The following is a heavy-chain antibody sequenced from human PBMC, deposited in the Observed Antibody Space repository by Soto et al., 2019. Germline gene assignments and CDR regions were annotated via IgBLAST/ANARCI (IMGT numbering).Heavy chain of an antibody. CDR3: IRGGSPYYYDY. Sequence: EVQLVESGGGLVQPGGSLKLSCAASGFIFSGSAVHWVRQASGKGLEWVGRILSKAGNYATAYPASMKGRFTISRDDSENTAFLQVNSLKTEDTAVYYCIRGGSPYYYDYWGQGTLVAVSS. CDR2: ILSKAGNYAT. V-gene: IGHV3-73*01. J-gene: IGHJ4*02. CDR1: GFIFSGSA.